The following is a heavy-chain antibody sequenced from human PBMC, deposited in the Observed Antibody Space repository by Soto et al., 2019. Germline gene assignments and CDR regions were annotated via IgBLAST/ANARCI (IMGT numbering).Heavy chain of an antibody. Sequence: PGGSLRLSCSASGFTFSSYAMHWVRQAPGKGLEYVSAISSNGGSTYYADSVKGRFTISRDNAKNTLYLQMNSLRAEDTAVYYCTRVDLTIFGVHYSYYIDGWGTGTTVTVSS. CDR1: GFTFSSYA. D-gene: IGHD3-3*01. CDR2: ISSNGGST. V-gene: IGHV3-64*04. J-gene: IGHJ6*03. CDR3: TRVDLTIFGVHYSYYIDG.